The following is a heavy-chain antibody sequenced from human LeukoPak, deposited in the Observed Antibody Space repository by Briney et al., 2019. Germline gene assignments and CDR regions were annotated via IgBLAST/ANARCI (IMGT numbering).Heavy chain of an antibody. CDR2: IFDTGSA. Sequence: PSETLSLTCNVSGDSIGSGVYYWGWIRQPPGKGLEWIGYIFDTGSAYYKPSLQSRVTISIDTSRSQFSLKVTSVTAADTAVYYCARKVSGKANSDRFDTWGQGALVTVSS. V-gene: IGHV4-39*01. CDR3: ARKVSGKANSDRFDT. CDR1: GDSIGSGVYY. J-gene: IGHJ5*02. D-gene: IGHD3-10*01.